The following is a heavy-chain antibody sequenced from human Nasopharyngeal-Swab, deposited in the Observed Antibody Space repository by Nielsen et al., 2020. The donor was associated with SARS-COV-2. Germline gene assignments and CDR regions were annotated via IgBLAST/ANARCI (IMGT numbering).Heavy chain of an antibody. D-gene: IGHD6-19*01. V-gene: IGHV3-21*01. Sequence: GESLKISCAASGFTFSSYSMNWVRQAPGKGLEWVSSIISSSSYIYYADSVKGRFTISRDNAKNSLYLQMNSLRAEDTAVYYCARAPGSGYIDYWGQGTLVTVSS. CDR3: ARAPGSGYIDY. CDR2: IISSSSYI. CDR1: GFTFSSYS. J-gene: IGHJ4*02.